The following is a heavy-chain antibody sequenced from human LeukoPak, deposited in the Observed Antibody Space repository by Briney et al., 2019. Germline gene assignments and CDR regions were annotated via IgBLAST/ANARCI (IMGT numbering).Heavy chain of an antibody. J-gene: IGHJ4*02. D-gene: IGHD5-18*01. CDR1: GFTFDDYG. CDR2: INWSGGST. V-gene: IGHV3-20*04. CDR3: ARLPGGVGIHAGLY. Sequence: GGSLRLSCAASGFTFDDYGMSWVGQAPGKAREGVSGINWSGGSTGYADSVKGRVTISRDNAKNSLYLQMNSLRAEDTAMYYCARLPGGVGIHAGLYWGQGTLVTVSS.